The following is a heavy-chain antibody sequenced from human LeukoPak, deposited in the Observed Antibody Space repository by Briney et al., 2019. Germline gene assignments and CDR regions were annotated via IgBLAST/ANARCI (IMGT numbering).Heavy chain of an antibody. J-gene: IGHJ5*02. CDR2: IKQDGSEK. CDR3: AKEMPGP. D-gene: IGHD2-2*01. CDR1: GFTFSSNW. V-gene: IGHV3-7*01. Sequence: GGSLRLSCAASGFTFSSNWMSWVRQAPGKRLEWVANIKQDGSEKYYVDSVKGRFTISRDNAKNSLYLQMNSLRAEDTAVYYCAKEMPGPWGQGTLVTVSS.